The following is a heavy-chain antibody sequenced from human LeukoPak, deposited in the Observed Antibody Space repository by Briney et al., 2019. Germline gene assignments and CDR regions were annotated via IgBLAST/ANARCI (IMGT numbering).Heavy chain of an antibody. D-gene: IGHD6-13*01. CDR3: AREVAAAGHFDY. V-gene: IGHV4-31*03. Sequence: SETLSLTCTVSGGSIKNGGYYWSWIRQHPRKGLEWIGYIYYSGSTYYNPSLKSRVTISVDTSKNQFSLKLSSVTAADTAVYYCAREVAAAGHFDYWGQGTLVTVSS. CDR2: IYYSGST. J-gene: IGHJ4*02. CDR1: GGSIKNGGYY.